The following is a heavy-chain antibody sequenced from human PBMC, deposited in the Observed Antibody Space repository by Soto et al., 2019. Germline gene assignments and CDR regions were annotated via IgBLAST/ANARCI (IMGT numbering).Heavy chain of an antibody. J-gene: IGHJ4*02. V-gene: IGHV1-18*01. CDR1: GYPFTSYG. Sequence: ASVKVSCKTSGYPFTSYGISWVRQAPGQGLEWVGWITAYNGNTNYAQKFQARLTMTTDKSTSTAYMELSSLRSEDTAVYYCARAPWYWGQGTLVTVSS. CDR2: ITAYNGNT. CDR3: ARAPWY.